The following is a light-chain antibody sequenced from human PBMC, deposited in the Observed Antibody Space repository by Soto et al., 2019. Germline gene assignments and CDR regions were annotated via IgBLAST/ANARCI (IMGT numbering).Light chain of an antibody. J-gene: IGLJ3*02. V-gene: IGLV3-9*01. CDR3: HVWDRSTVV. CDR2: TDT. Sequence: SYELTQPLSVSVALGQTARITCGGNNIGTKNVHWYQQKPGQAPVLVIYTDTNRPSGIPERFSGSNSGNTATLTISRAQAGDEADYYCHVWDRSTVVFGGGTKLTVL. CDR1: NIGTKN.